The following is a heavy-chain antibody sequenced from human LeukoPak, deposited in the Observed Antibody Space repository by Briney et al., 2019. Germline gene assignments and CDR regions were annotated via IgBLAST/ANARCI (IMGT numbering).Heavy chain of an antibody. V-gene: IGHV3-48*04. CDR1: GFTFSSYS. CDR2: ISSSSSSI. J-gene: IGHJ6*03. Sequence: PGGSLRLSCAASGFTFSSYSMNWVRQAPGKGLEWVSHISSSSSSIYYADSVKGRFTISRDNAKNSPYLQMNSLRAEDTAVYYCARDSGVGAINHYYYYYMDVWGKGTTVTVSS. CDR3: ARDSGVGAINHYYYYYMDV. D-gene: IGHD1-26*01.